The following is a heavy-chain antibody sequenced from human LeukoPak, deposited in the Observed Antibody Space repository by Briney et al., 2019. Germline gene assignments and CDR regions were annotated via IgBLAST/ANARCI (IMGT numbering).Heavy chain of an antibody. CDR2: IYYSGST. J-gene: IGHJ3*02. CDR1: GGSTSSYY. CDR3: ARANYYDSSGRDAFDI. D-gene: IGHD3-22*01. V-gene: IGHV4-59*01. Sequence: SEILSLTCTVSGGSTSSYYWSWIRQPPGKGLEWIGYIYYSGSTNYNPSLKSRVTISVDTSKNQFSLKLSSVTAADTAVYYCARANYYDSSGRDAFDIWGQGTMVTVSS.